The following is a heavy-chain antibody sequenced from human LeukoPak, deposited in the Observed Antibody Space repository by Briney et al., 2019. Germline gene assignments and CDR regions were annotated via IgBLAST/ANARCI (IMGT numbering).Heavy chain of an antibody. CDR3: ARGSIVADYYYYMDV. J-gene: IGHJ6*03. Sequence: ASVKVFCKASAGTFSSYSISWVRQAPGQGLEWMGGIIPIFGTANYAQKFQGRVTITADESTSTAYMELSSLRSEDTAVYYCARGSIVADYYYYMDVWGKGTTVTVSS. V-gene: IGHV1-69*01. CDR2: IIPIFGTA. D-gene: IGHD3-3*01. CDR1: AGTFSSYS.